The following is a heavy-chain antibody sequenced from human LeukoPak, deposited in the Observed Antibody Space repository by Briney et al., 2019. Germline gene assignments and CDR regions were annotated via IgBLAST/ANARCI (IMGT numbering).Heavy chain of an antibody. D-gene: IGHD3-3*01. CDR3: AREIGYYDFWSGPRA. J-gene: IGHJ5*02. Sequence: GGSLRLSCAASGFTFSNYIMHWVRQAPGKGLEWVAVISFDGTNKIYADSVKGQFTISRDNSKNTLYLQMNSLRDEDTAVYYCAREIGYYDFWSGPRAWGQGTLVTVSS. CDR1: GFTFSNYI. V-gene: IGHV3-30-3*01. CDR2: ISFDGTNK.